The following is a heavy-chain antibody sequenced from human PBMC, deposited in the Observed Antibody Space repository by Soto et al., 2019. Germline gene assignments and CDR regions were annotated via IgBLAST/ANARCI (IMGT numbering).Heavy chain of an antibody. D-gene: IGHD4-17*01. CDR3: ARASYGEADFDY. CDR1: GACINRYY. CDR2: IYYSGRT. Sequence: SETLSLTCTVSGACINRYYWSWIRQPPGKGLEWIGYIYYSGRTTYNPSLKSRVTISADTSKNQFSLKLNSVTAADTAVYYCARASYGEADFDYWGQGTLVTVSS. J-gene: IGHJ4*02. V-gene: IGHV4-59*08.